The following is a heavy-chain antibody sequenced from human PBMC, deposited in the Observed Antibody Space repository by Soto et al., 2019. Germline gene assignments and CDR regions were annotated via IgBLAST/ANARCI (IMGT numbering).Heavy chain of an antibody. Sequence: ASGKVSFKASGGTFSIYGFSWLRQAPGQGPEWIGGIIPILTTPNYAQKFQGRVTIVADESTTTVYMELSSLKFEDTAVYYCATSVGIAPTGEDGMDVWGQGTSVPVSS. V-gene: IGHV1-69*13. CDR3: ATSVGIAPTGEDGMDV. CDR1: GGTFSIYG. J-gene: IGHJ6*02. CDR2: IIPILTTP. D-gene: IGHD2-8*02.